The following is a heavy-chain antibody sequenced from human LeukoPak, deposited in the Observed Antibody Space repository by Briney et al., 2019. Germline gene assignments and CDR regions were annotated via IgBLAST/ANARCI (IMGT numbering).Heavy chain of an antibody. CDR1: GGTFSSYA. CDR2: ISAYNGNT. J-gene: IGHJ5*02. D-gene: IGHD1-26*01. CDR3: ARDNSVGDTAWWFDP. Sequence: ASVKVSCKASGGTFSSYAISWVRQAPGQGLEWMGWISAYNGNTNYAQKLQGRVTMTTDTSTSTAYMELRSLRSDDTAVYYCARDNSVGDTAWWFDPWGQGTLVTVSS. V-gene: IGHV1-18*01.